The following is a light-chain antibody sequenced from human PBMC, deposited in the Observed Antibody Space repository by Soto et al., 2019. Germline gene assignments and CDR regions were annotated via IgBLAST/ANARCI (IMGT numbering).Light chain of an antibody. J-gene: IGKJ2*01. CDR1: QSISSW. V-gene: IGKV1-5*03. CDR2: KAS. CDR3: QQYNSYPPYT. Sequence: DIQMTQSPSTLSASIGDRVTITCRASQSISSWLAWYQQKPGKAPKLMIYKASSLESGVPSSFSGSGSGTEFTLTISSLQPDDFATYYCQQYNSYPPYTFGQGTKLEIK.